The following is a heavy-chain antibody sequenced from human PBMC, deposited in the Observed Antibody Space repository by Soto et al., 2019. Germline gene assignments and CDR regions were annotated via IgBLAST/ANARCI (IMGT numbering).Heavy chain of an antibody. Sequence: QVQLQESGPGLVKPSQTLSLTCTVSGGSISSGGYYWSWIRQHPGKGLEWIGYIYYSGSTYYNPSLKSRVTISVDTSKNQFSLKLSSGTAADTAVYYCAREVKYYYDSSENNWFDPWGQGTLVTVSS. CDR1: GGSISSGGYY. CDR3: AREVKYYYDSSENNWFDP. V-gene: IGHV4-31*03. CDR2: IYYSGST. D-gene: IGHD3-22*01. J-gene: IGHJ5*02.